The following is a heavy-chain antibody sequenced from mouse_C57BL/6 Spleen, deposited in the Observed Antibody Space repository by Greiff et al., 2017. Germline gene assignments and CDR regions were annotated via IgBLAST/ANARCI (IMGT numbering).Heavy chain of an antibody. J-gene: IGHJ2*01. CDR3: ARGDWRSGFDY. D-gene: IGHD1-3*01. CDR1: GYTFTSYW. V-gene: IGHV1-52*01. CDR2: INPTDSET. Sequence: QVQLQQPGAELVRPGSSVKLSCTASGYTFTSYWMHWVKQRPIQGLEWIGHINPTDSETHYNQKFKDKATLTVDKSSSTAYMQLSSLTSEDSAVYYCARGDWRSGFDYWGQGTAVTVSS.